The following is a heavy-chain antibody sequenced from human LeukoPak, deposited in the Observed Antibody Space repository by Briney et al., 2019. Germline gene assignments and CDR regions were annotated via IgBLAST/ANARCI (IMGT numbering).Heavy chain of an antibody. CDR2: IYSGGST. J-gene: IGHJ4*02. V-gene: IGHV3-53*01. D-gene: IGHD3-10*01. CDR1: GFTVSSNY. CDR3: ARTYYYGSGSYFDY. Sequence: GGSLRLSCAASGFTVSSNYMSWVRQAPGEGLEWVSVIYSGGSTYYADSVKGRFTISRDNSKNTLYLQMNSLRAEDTAVYYCARTYYYGSGSYFDYWGQGTLVTVSS.